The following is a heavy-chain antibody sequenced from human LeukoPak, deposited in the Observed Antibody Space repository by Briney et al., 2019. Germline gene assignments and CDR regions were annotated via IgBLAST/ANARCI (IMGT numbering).Heavy chain of an antibody. V-gene: IGHV3-30*03. CDR1: GFTFSSYG. Sequence: GRSLRLSCAASGFTFSSYGMHWVRQAPGKGLEWVAVISYDGSNKYYADSVKGRFTISRDNAKNSLYLQMNSLRAEDTAVYYCARAGDSSGYYPYYFDYWGQGTLVTVSS. D-gene: IGHD3-22*01. CDR2: ISYDGSNK. CDR3: ARAGDSSGYYPYYFDY. J-gene: IGHJ4*02.